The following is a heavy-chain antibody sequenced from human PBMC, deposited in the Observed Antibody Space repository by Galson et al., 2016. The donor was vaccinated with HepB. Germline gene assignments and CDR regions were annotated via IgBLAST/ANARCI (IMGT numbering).Heavy chain of an antibody. CDR1: GFTFSSYW. CDR3: ARGGGYYYFDY. D-gene: IGHD2-21*01. CDR2: INSDESNT. J-gene: IGHJ4*02. V-gene: IGHV3-74*01. Sequence: SLRLPCAASGFTFSSYWMHWVRQAPGKGLVWVSRINSDESNTNYADSVKGRFTISRDNAKNTLYLQMNSLRAEDTAVYYCARGGGYYYFDYWGQGNLVTVSS.